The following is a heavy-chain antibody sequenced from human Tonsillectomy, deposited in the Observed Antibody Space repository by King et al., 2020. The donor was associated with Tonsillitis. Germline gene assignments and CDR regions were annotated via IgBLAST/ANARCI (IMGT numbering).Heavy chain of an antibody. J-gene: IGHJ4*02. D-gene: IGHD4-17*01. CDR3: AKDGHGDYAYYFDY. CDR2: ISGSGLTT. CDR1: GFTFSDYA. V-gene: IGHV3-23*04. Sequence: VQLVESGGGLVQPGGSLRLSCAASGFTFSDYAMTWVRQAPGKGLEWVATISGSGLTTYSADSVKGRFTISRDNSKNTIYLQMDSLRAEDTAVYFCAKDGHGDYAYYFDYGGEGTLVIVSS.